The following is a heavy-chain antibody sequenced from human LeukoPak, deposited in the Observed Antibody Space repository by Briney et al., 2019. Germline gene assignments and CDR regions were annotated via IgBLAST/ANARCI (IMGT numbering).Heavy chain of an antibody. J-gene: IGHJ4*02. Sequence: SCKASGYTFTSYGISWVRQAPGKGLEWVSAISGSGGSTYYADSVKGRFTISRDNSKNTLYLQMNSLRAEDTAVYYCAKDRSQYYYDSSGYPNAFDYWGQGTLVTVSS. CDR2: ISGSGGST. CDR1: GYTFTSYG. D-gene: IGHD3-22*01. CDR3: AKDRSQYYYDSSGYPNAFDY. V-gene: IGHV3-23*01.